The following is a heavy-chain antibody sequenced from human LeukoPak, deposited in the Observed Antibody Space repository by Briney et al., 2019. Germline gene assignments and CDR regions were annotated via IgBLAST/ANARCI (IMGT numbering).Heavy chain of an antibody. J-gene: IGHJ3*02. CDR3: ARDATDADAFDI. Sequence: XKXLXXVSFIYSGGSTYYADSVKGRFTISRDNSKNTLYLQMNSLRAEDTAVYYCARDATDADAFDIWGQGTMVTVSS. CDR2: IYSGGST. D-gene: IGHD5-24*01. V-gene: IGHV3-53*01.